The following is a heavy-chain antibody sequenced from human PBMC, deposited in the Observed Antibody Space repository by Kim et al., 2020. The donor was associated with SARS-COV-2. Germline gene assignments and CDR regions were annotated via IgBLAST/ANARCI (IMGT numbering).Heavy chain of an antibody. V-gene: IGHV4-59*01. CDR3: ARGKTEVFTTVTTGYYFDY. D-gene: IGHD4-17*01. Sequence: SETLSLTCTVSGGSISSYYWSWIRQPPGKGLEWIGYIYYSGSTNYNPSLKSRVTISVDTSKNQFSLKLSSVTAADTAVYYCARGKTEVFTTVTTGYYFDYWGQGTLVTVSS. J-gene: IGHJ4*02. CDR2: IYYSGST. CDR1: GGSISSYY.